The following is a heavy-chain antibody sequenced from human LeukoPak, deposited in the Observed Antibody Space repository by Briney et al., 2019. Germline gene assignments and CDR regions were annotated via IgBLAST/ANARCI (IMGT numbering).Heavy chain of an antibody. J-gene: IGHJ6*03. CDR3: ARVYGDYGYYYYYMDV. D-gene: IGHD4-17*01. CDR1: GYTFTRYY. CDR2: INPNSGGT. V-gene: IGHV1-2*02. Sequence: ASVKVSCKASGYTFTRYYMHWVRQAPGQGLEWMGWINPNSGGTNYAQKFQGRVTMTRDTSISTAYMELSRLRSDDTAVYYCARVYGDYGYYYYYMDVWGKGTTVTVSS.